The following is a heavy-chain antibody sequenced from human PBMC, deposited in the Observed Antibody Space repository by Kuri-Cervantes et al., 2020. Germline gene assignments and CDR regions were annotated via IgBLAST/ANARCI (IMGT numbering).Heavy chain of an antibody. Sequence: GGSLRLSCAASGFTFSSYAMSWVRQAPGKGLEWISYISRTSSAIYYADSVKGRFTISRDNAKNSVYLQMDSLRAEDTAVYYCAGASCSGNSCPDLDYWGQGALVTVSS. V-gene: IGHV3-48*01. D-gene: IGHD2-15*01. J-gene: IGHJ4*02. CDR2: ISRTSSAI. CDR3: AGASCSGNSCPDLDY. CDR1: GFTFSSYA.